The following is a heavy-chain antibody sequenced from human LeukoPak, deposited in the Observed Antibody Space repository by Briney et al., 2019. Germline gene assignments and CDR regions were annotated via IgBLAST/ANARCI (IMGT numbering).Heavy chain of an antibody. CDR1: GGSISSGSYY. V-gene: IGHV4-61*02. J-gene: IGHJ4*02. CDR3: ARERDYYGSGSYYNPFDY. CDR2: IYTSGST. D-gene: IGHD3-10*01. Sequence: PSQTLSLTCTVSGGSISSGSYYWSWIRQPAGKGLEWIGRIYTSGSTNYNPSLKSRVTISVDTSKNQFSLKLSSVTAADTAVYYCARERDYYGSGSYYNPFDYWGQGTLVTVSS.